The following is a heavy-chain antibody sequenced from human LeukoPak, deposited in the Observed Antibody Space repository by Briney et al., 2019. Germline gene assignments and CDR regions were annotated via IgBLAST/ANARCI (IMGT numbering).Heavy chain of an antibody. J-gene: IGHJ1*01. V-gene: IGHV4-39*02. Sequence: SETLSLTCTVSGDFISSSSYYWGWIRQPPGKGLEWIGDIYYTGKIYYNPSLKSRVFISIDTSKNYFSLNLNFVTAADTAVYYCARRRYYDSTGYFEWGRGSLVTVSS. D-gene: IGHD3-22*01. CDR1: GDFISSSSYY. CDR2: IYYTGKI. CDR3: ARRRYYDSTGYFE.